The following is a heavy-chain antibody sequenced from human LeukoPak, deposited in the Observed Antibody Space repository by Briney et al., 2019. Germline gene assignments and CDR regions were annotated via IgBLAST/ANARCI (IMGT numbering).Heavy chain of an antibody. CDR2: IKSKAAGGTT. Sequence: GGSLRLSCAASGFTFSSVWVSWVGQAPGKGLEWVGRIKSKAAGGTTDYAAPVKGRFTISRDDSKNTLYLQMNSLKTEDTAIYYCTTGPDPTFDYWGRGTLVTVSS. CDR3: TTGPDPTFDY. J-gene: IGHJ4*02. CDR1: GFTFSSVW. V-gene: IGHV3-15*01.